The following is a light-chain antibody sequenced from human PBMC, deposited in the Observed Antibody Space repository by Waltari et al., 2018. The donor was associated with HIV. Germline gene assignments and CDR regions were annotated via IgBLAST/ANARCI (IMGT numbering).Light chain of an antibody. Sequence: QSVLTQPPSVSAAPGQAVTISCSGSNSNIGNTYVSWYQQLSGTAPRLLIYENDKRPSGIPDRFSVSKSGTSATLGITGLQTGDEADYFCGTWDISLSAWVFGGGTKLTVV. CDR3: GTWDISLSAWV. CDR2: END. CDR1: NSNIGNTY. J-gene: IGLJ3*02. V-gene: IGLV1-51*02.